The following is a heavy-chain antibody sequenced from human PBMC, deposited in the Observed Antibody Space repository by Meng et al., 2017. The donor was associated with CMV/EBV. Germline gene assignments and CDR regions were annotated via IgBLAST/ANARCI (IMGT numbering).Heavy chain of an antibody. CDR2: ISWNSGSI. Sequence: SLKISCAASGFTFDDYAMHWVRQAPGKGLEWVSGISWNSGSIGYADSVKGRFTISRDNAENSLYLQMNSLRAEDTALYYCAKDIANYYDSSGDLDYWGQGTLVTVSS. J-gene: IGHJ4*02. D-gene: IGHD3-22*01. CDR3: AKDIANYYDSSGDLDY. CDR1: GFTFDDYA. V-gene: IGHV3-9*01.